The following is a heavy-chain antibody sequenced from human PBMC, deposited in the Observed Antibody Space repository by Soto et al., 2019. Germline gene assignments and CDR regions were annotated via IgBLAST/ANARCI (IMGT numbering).Heavy chain of an antibody. CDR2: ISGSGGSI. D-gene: IGHD1-1*01. CDR1: GFTLSTYA. Sequence: EVQLLESGGGLVQPGGSLRLSCAASGFTLSTYAMNWVRQAPGNGLEWVSAISGSGGSIHYADSVKGRFTISRDTSKNTLYLQMNSLRDEDTAVYHCVKGYWKGDVWGQGTTVTVSS. V-gene: IGHV3-23*01. J-gene: IGHJ6*02. CDR3: VKGYWKGDV.